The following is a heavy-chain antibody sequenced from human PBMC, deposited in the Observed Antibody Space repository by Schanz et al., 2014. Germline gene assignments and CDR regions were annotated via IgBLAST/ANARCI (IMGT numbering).Heavy chain of an antibody. Sequence: EVHLVESGGGLVQPGGSLRLSCAASGFNFITFAMSWVRQAPGKGPEWVSAIGGDASRTYYADSVKGRFTISRDNSKRTLYLKMNTLRADDTAVYYCARAPPLVRGIAGWFGPWGQGSLVTVSS. D-gene: IGHD3-10*01. CDR3: ARAPPLVRGIAGWFGP. CDR2: IGGDASRT. J-gene: IGHJ5*02. V-gene: IGHV3-23*04. CDR1: GFNFITFA.